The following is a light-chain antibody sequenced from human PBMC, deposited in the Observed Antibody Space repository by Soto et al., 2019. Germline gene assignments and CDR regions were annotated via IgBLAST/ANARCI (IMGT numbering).Light chain of an antibody. J-gene: IGKJ4*01. CDR1: QSISSW. V-gene: IGKV1-5*01. CDR2: DAS. Sequence: DIQMTQSPSTLSASVGDRVTITCRASQSISSWLAWYQQKPGKAPKLLIYDASSLESGVPSRFSGSGSGTEVTLTISSLQPDDFATYYCQQYNSYSFGGGTKVEIK. CDR3: QQYNSYS.